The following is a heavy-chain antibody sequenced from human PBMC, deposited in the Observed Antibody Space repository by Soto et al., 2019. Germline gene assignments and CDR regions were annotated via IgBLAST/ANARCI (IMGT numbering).Heavy chain of an antibody. D-gene: IGHD1-26*01. CDR3: ARVAGATLADY. Sequence: GGSLRLSCAASGFIFRDWFMSWIRQAPGKGLEWISYISKDSGRATRYADSVKGRFTISRDNAKNSLFLQMNNLRDEDTAVYYCARVAGATLADYWGQGTLVTVSS. CDR2: ISKDSGRAT. J-gene: IGHJ4*02. CDR1: GFIFRDWF. V-gene: IGHV3-11*04.